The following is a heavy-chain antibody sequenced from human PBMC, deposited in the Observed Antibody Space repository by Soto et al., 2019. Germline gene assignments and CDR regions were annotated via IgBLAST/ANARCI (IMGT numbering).Heavy chain of an antibody. CDR3: ARGGLGSYFFDY. J-gene: IGHJ4*02. V-gene: IGHV4-59*01. D-gene: IGHD1-26*01. Sequence: TLSLTCTVSGGSISSYYWSWIRQPPGKGLEWIGYIYYSGSTNYNPSLKSRVTISVDTSKNQFSLKPSSVTAADTAVYYCARGGLGSYFFDYWGQGTLVTVSS. CDR2: IYYSGST. CDR1: GGSISSYY.